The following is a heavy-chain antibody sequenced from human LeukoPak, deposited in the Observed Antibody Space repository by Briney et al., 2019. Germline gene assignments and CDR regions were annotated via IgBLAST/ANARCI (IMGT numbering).Heavy chain of an antibody. CDR2: FSGSGGST. Sequence: EGSLRLSCAASGFTFSSYAMSWVRQAPGKGLECISGFSGSGGSTYYADSVKGRFTISRDNSKNTLYLQMNSLRAEDTAVYYCAKAPVTSCRGAYCYPFDSWGQGTLVTVSS. J-gene: IGHJ4*02. D-gene: IGHD2-21*01. CDR1: GFTFSSYA. V-gene: IGHV3-23*01. CDR3: AKAPVTSCRGAYCYPFDS.